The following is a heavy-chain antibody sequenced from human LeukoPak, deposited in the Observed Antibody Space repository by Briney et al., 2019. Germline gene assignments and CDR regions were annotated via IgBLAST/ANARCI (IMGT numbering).Heavy chain of an antibody. CDR1: GYTFTNYY. CDR3: ARDRPQGYYDFWSGYNNWFDP. Sequence: ASVKVSCKASGYTFTNYYIHWVRQAPGLGFEWMGWINPKSGGTSYPQKFQGRLTMTRDTSISTAHMELSRLRPDDTAVYYCARDRPQGYYDFWSGYNNWFDPWGQGTLVTVSS. J-gene: IGHJ5*02. CDR2: INPKSGGT. D-gene: IGHD3-3*01. V-gene: IGHV1-2*02.